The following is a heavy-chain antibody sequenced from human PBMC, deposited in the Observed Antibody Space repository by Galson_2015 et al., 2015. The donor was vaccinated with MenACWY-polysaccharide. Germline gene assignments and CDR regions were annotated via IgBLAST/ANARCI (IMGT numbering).Heavy chain of an antibody. CDR2: ISYDGSNK. V-gene: IGHV3-30-3*01. Sequence: SPSVSCAASGLTFRTYAIHWVRQAPGKGLEWVAVISYDGSNKYFADSVMGRFTISRDNSRNTLYLQMNSLTLEDTAVYYCARAYCDRTTCYGMDVWGQGTTVTVSS. D-gene: IGHD2-2*01. J-gene: IGHJ6*02. CDR3: ARAYCDRTTCYGMDV. CDR1: GLTFRTYA.